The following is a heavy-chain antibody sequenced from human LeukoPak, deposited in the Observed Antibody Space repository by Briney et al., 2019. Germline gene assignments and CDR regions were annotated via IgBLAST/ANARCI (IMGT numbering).Heavy chain of an antibody. CDR2: ISYDGSNK. CDR1: GFTFSSYA. D-gene: IGHD6-19*01. CDR3: AKDRKAGYSSGWSFDY. J-gene: IGHJ4*02. Sequence: GRSLRLSCAASGFTFSSYAMLWVRQAPGKRLEWVAVISYDGSNKYYADSVKGRFTISRDNSKNTLYLQMNSLRAEDTAVYYCAKDRKAGYSSGWSFDYWGQGTLVTVSS. V-gene: IGHV3-30*04.